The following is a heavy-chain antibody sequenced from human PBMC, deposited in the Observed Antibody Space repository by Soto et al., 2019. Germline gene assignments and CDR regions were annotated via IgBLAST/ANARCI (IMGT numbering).Heavy chain of an antibody. CDR3: ARVGPLLRDTATKNSYYSMDV. V-gene: IGHV4-34*01. CDR2: INHSGST. Sequence: SETLSLTCAVYGGSFSGYYWSWIRQPPGKGLEWIGEINHSGSTNYNPSLKSRVTISVDTSKNQFSLKLSSVTAADTAVYYCARVGPLLRDTATKNSYYSMDVWGKGTTVS. D-gene: IGHD5-18*01. CDR1: GGSFSGYY. J-gene: IGHJ6*03.